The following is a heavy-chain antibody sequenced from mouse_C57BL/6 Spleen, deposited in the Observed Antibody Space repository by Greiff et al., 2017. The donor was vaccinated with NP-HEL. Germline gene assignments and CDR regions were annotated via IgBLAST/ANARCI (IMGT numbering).Heavy chain of an antibody. J-gene: IGHJ3*01. V-gene: IGHV1-69*01. CDR3: ARVRSGYWFAY. D-gene: IGHD3-2*02. CDR2: IDPSDSYT. Sequence: QVQLQQPGAELVMPGASVKLSCKASGYTFTSYWMHWVKQRPGQGLEWIGEIDPSDSYTNYNQKFKGKSTLTVDKSSSTAYMQLSSLTSEDSAVYYCARVRSGYWFAYWGQGTLVTVSA. CDR1: GYTFTSYW.